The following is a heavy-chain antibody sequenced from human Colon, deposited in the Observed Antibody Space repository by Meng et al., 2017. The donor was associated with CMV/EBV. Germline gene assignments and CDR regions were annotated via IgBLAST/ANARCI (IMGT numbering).Heavy chain of an antibody. V-gene: IGHV3-11*01. Sequence: TSRFTFTDYYMSWIRQAPGKGLEWVAYVSNDGNTIYSADSVKGRFTISRDNAKKSLSLQMNSLRAEDTAIYYCVGTYDSSGHFAFDFWGQGTLVTVSS. J-gene: IGHJ4*02. CDR3: VGTYDSSGHFAFDF. D-gene: IGHD3-22*01. CDR1: RFTFTDYY. CDR2: VSNDGNTI.